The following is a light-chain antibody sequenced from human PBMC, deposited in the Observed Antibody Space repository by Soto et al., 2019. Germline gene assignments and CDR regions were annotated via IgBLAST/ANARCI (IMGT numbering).Light chain of an antibody. CDR2: GAS. Sequence: EFVLTQSPGTLSLSPGERATLSCRASQSVSSSYLAWYQQKPGQVPRLLIYGASTRATGVPARFSGSGSGTEFILTISSLQSEDFAIYYCQQYNNWLLTFGGGTKVDIK. CDR3: QQYNNWLLT. CDR1: QSVSSSY. V-gene: IGKV3-15*01. J-gene: IGKJ4*01.